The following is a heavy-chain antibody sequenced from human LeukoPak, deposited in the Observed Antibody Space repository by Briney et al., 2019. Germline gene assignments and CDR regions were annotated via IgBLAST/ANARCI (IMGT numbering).Heavy chain of an antibody. Sequence: SGPTLVNPTQPLTLTCTFSGFSLRTSGVGVGWIRQPPVKALEWLVLIYWDDDKRYSPSLKSRLTITKDTSKNQVVLTMTNMDPVDTATYYCAHSSYGGYDFDNWGQGTLVTVSS. V-gene: IGHV2-5*02. CDR2: IYWDDDK. CDR1: GFSLRTSGVG. D-gene: IGHD5-12*01. J-gene: IGHJ4*02. CDR3: AHSSYGGYDFDN.